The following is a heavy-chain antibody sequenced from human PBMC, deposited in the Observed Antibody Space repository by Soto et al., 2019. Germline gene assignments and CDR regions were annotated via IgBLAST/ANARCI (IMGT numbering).Heavy chain of an antibody. V-gene: IGHV1-69*13. D-gene: IGHD2-21*01. CDR2: IIPIFGTA. Sequence: SVKVSCKASGGTFSSYAISWVRQAPGQGLEWMGGIIPIFGTANYAQKFQGRVTITADESTSTAYMELSSLRSEDTAVYYCASHIHLAPLAPRGKGTLVPVSP. CDR3: ASHIHLAPLAP. CDR1: GGTFSSYA. J-gene: IGHJ5*02.